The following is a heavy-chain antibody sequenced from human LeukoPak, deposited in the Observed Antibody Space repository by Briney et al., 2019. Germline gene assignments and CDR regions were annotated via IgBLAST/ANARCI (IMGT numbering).Heavy chain of an antibody. CDR3: ARYDYGDYADY. CDR1: GGSISSGGYY. V-gene: IGHV4-31*03. Sequence: SETLSLTCTVSGGSISSGGYYWSWIRQHPGKGLEWIGYIYHSGSTYYDPSLKSRVTISVDTSKNQFSLKLSSVTAADTAVYYCARYDYGDYADYWGQGTLVTVSS. J-gene: IGHJ4*02. CDR2: IYHSGST. D-gene: IGHD4-17*01.